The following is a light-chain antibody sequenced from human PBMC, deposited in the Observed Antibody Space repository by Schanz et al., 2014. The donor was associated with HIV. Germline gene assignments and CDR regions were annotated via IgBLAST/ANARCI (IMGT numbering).Light chain of an antibody. Sequence: QSVLTQPPSASGSPGQSVTISCTGTSNDIGAYRYVSWYQHHPGRAPRLLIYEVTKRPSGVPGRFSGSKSGNTASLTISGLQAEDEADYYCSSYTSSSTPNWVFGGGTKLTVL. J-gene: IGLJ3*02. V-gene: IGLV2-8*01. CDR2: EVT. CDR1: SNDIGAYRY. CDR3: SSYTSSSTPNWV.